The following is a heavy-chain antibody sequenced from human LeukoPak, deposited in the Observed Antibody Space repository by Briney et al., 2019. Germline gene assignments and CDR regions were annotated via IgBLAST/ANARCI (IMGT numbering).Heavy chain of an antibody. CDR1: GDTFSSYA. CDR3: AREVWESLPLWFDP. D-gene: IGHD3-16*01. CDR2: IIPIFGTA. J-gene: IGHJ5*02. Sequence: SVKVSCKASGDTFSSYAISWVRQAPGQGLEWMGGIIPIFGTANYAQKFQGRVTITTDESTSTAYMELSSLRSEDTAVYYCAREVWESLPLWFDPWGQGTLVTVSS. V-gene: IGHV1-69*05.